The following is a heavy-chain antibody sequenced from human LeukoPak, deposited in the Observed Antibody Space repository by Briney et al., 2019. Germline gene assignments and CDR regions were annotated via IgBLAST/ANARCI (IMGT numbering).Heavy chain of an antibody. Sequence: EASVKVSCKAPGGTFSSYAISWVRQAPGQGLEWMGGIIPIFGTANYAQKFQGRVTITADESTSTAYMELSSLRSEDTAVYYCARANPIAAAGDYYYGMDVWGQGTTVTVSS. CDR1: GGTFSSYA. V-gene: IGHV1-69*13. CDR3: ARANPIAAAGDYYYGMDV. D-gene: IGHD6-13*01. CDR2: IIPIFGTA. J-gene: IGHJ6*02.